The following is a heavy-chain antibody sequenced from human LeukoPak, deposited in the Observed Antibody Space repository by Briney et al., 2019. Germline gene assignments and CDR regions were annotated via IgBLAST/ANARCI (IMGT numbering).Heavy chain of an antibody. CDR3: AKDRLLAARTGDGLDY. Sequence: GGSLRLSCAASGFTFSSYGMHWVRQAPGKGLEWVAFIRYDGSNKYYADSVKGRFTISRDNSKNTLYLQMNSLRAEDTAEYYCAKDRLLAARTGDGLDYWGQGTLVTVSS. D-gene: IGHD6-6*01. CDR1: GFTFSSYG. CDR2: IRYDGSNK. V-gene: IGHV3-30*02. J-gene: IGHJ4*02.